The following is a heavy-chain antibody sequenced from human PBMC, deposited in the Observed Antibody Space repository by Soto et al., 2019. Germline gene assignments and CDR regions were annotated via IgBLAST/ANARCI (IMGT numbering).Heavy chain of an antibody. D-gene: IGHD4-17*01. Sequence: SETLSLTCTVSGGSISRGGYYWSWIRQHPGKGLEWIGYIYYSGSTYYNPSLKSRVTISVDTSKNQFSLKLSSATAADTAVYYCVRDKLRNYGDYWDYYYGMDVWGQGTTVTVSS. CDR3: VRDKLRNYGDYWDYYYGMDV. J-gene: IGHJ6*02. CDR2: IYYSGST. V-gene: IGHV4-31*02. CDR1: GGSISRGGYY.